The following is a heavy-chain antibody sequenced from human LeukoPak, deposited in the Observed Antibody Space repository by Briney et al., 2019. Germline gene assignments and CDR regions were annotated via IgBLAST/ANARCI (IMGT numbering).Heavy chain of an antibody. D-gene: IGHD4-17*01. Sequence: SETLSLTCTVSGGSISSYHWTWMRQPPGKGLECIGYIYNSGSTYYNPSLKSRVTISVDTSKNQFSLKLSSVPAADTAVYYCARATIGDLFDYWGQGTLVTVSS. CDR3: ARATIGDLFDY. V-gene: IGHV4-4*08. CDR2: IYNSGST. J-gene: IGHJ4*02. CDR1: GGSISSYH.